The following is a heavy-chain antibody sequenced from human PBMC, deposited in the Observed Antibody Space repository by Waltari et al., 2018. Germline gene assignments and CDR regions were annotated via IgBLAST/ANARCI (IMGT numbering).Heavy chain of an antibody. J-gene: IGHJ5*02. CDR1: GGSISRSSHY. CDR3: VRHWKRNGYRFDP. Sequence: QLQLQESGPTLVKPSETLSPPCTVSGGSISRSSHYWGWIRQSPGKGLEWIGSIYYSGTTYYNPTLESRVTISGDTSKNQFSLKLSSVTAADTAVYYCVRHWKRNGYRFDPWGQGTLVTVSS. V-gene: IGHV4-39*01. D-gene: IGHD5-12*01. CDR2: IYYSGTT.